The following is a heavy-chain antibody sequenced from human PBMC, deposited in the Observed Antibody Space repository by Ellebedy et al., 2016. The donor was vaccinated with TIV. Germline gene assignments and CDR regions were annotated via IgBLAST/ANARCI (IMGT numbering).Heavy chain of an antibody. J-gene: IGHJ5*02. Sequence: GESLKISCAASGFTFINAWMNWVRQAPGKGLVWVSRINSDGSSTSYADSVKGRFTISRDNAKNTLYLQMNSLRAEDTAIYYCARPTSGSSGGFDPWGQGTLVTVSS. CDR1: GFTFINAW. D-gene: IGHD3-10*01. CDR2: INSDGSST. V-gene: IGHV3-74*01. CDR3: ARPTSGSSGGFDP.